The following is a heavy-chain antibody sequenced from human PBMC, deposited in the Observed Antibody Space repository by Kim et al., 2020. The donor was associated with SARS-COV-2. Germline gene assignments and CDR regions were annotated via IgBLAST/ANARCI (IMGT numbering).Heavy chain of an antibody. Sequence: PSLKGRVTISIDVSKNQFSLKLSSVTAADTAVYYCARLPGTTYYYYGLDVWGQGATVTVSS. D-gene: IGHD1-7*01. V-gene: IGHV4-4*09. CDR3: ARLPGTTYYYYGLDV. J-gene: IGHJ6*02.